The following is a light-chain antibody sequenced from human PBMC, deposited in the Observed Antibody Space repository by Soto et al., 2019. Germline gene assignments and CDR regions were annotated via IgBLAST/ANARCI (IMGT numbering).Light chain of an antibody. CDR1: HSVSSSY. CDR3: QQYCSSTPCT. Sequence: IVLTQSPGTLSLSPGERATLSCRASHSVSSSYLAGYQQKPGQAPRLLIYGASSRATGIPDRFSGSGSGTDFTLTISRLEPEDFAVYYCQQYCSSTPCTFGGGTKVESK. V-gene: IGKV3-20*01. CDR2: GAS. J-gene: IGKJ4*01.